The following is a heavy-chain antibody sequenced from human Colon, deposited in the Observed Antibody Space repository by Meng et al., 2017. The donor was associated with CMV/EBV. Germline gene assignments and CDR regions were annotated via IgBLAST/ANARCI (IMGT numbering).Heavy chain of an antibody. CDR3: ARDRDIVVVPAAPYFQH. V-gene: IGHV1-18*01. D-gene: IGHD2-2*01. Sequence: YTITSYVTSWVRQCPGQRLEWMGWISAYNGNTNDAQKLQGRVTMTTDTSTSTAYMELRSLRSDDTAVYYCARDRDIVVVPAAPYFQHWGQGTLVTVSS. J-gene: IGHJ1*01. CDR2: ISAYNGNT. CDR1: YTITSYV.